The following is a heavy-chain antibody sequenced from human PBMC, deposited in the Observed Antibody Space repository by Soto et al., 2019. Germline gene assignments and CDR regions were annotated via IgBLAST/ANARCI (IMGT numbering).Heavy chain of an antibody. CDR1: GFTFSSYG. Sequence: GGSLRLSCAASGFTFSSYGMHWVRQAPGKGLELVAVISYDGSNKYYADSVKGRFTISRDNSKNTLYLQMNSLRAEDTAVYYCAKDPLVLCIEGAFDIWGQGTMVTVSS. J-gene: IGHJ3*02. V-gene: IGHV3-30*18. CDR2: ISYDGSNK. CDR3: AKDPLVLCIEGAFDI.